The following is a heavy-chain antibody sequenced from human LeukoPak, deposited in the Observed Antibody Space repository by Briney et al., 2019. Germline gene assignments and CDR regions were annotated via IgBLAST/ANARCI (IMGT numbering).Heavy chain of an antibody. D-gene: IGHD6-13*01. CDR1: GGSVSSGSYY. V-gene: IGHV4-61*01. CDR3: AREGSSSWGFDP. Sequence: PSDTLALTCTVSGGSVSSGSYYWSWIRQPPGKGLVWIRYIYYSGSTNYNPSLKSRVTISVDTSKDQFSLKLSSVTAADTAVYYCAREGSSSWGFDPWGQGSLVTVSS. J-gene: IGHJ5*02. CDR2: IYYSGST.